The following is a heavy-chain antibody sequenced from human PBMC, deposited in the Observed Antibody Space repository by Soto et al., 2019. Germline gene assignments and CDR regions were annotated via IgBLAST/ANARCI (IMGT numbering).Heavy chain of an antibody. CDR2: IYDTGISGYTPST. J-gene: IGHJ6*02. CDR1: GGSITSSY. Sequence: PSETLSLTCTVSGGSITSSYWSWIRRPPGKGLEWIAYIYDTGISGYTPSTSYNPSLKSRVTMSVDTSKSQFSLKLTPVTAADTAVYYCARGEDAFFYYGLDVGGQVITCT. V-gene: IGHV4-59*01. CDR3: ARGEDAFFYYGLDV.